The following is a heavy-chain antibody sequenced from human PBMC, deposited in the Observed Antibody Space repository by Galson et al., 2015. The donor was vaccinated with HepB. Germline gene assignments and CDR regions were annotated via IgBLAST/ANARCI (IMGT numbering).Heavy chain of an antibody. D-gene: IGHD6-13*01. CDR1: GFTFTSSA. Sequence: SVKVSCKASGFTFTSSAVQWVRQARGQRLEWIGWIVVGSGNTNCAQKFQERVTITRDMSTSTAYMELSSLRSEDTAVYYCAADSFSSSWYFLINYYYYGMDVWGQGTPVTVSS. CDR2: IVVGSGNT. J-gene: IGHJ6*02. CDR3: AADSFSSSWYFLINYYYYGMDV. V-gene: IGHV1-58*01.